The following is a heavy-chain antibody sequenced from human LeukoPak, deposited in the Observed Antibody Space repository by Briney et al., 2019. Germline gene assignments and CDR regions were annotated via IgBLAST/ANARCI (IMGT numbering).Heavy chain of an antibody. CDR3: ARVKGVFAPFDS. Sequence: GGSLRLSCAASGFTFSSYTMNWVRQAPGKWLEWVASIGSGSSAIYYADSVKGRFTISRDNAKNSLYLQMNSLRDEDTAVHYCARVKGVFAPFDSWGQGTLVTVSS. D-gene: IGHD2-8*01. CDR2: IGSGSSAI. V-gene: IGHV3-48*02. CDR1: GFTFSSYT. J-gene: IGHJ4*02.